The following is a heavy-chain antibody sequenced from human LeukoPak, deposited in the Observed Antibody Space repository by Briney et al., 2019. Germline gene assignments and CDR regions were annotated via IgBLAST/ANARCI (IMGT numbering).Heavy chain of an antibody. CDR2: IRYDGSNK. CDR1: GFTFSSYG. D-gene: IGHD3-3*01. V-gene: IGHV3-30*02. CDR3: ARDAEVGTLFGVLSRYIWFDP. Sequence: GGSLRLSCAASGFTFSSYGMHWVRQAPGKGLEWVAFIRYDGSNKYYADSVRGRFTISRDNAKKSLYLQMNSLRVEDTAVYYCARDAEVGTLFGVLSRYIWFDPWGQGALVTVSS. J-gene: IGHJ5*02.